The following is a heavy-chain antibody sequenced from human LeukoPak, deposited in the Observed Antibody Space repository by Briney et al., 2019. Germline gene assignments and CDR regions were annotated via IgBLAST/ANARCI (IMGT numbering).Heavy chain of an antibody. Sequence: GGSLRLSCGASGFTFSDYWMHWVRQTPGKGLVWVSRISYDGGGTNYADSVRGRFTISRDNAKNTLYLQMDSLRVDDTAVYYCGRGEMAILYWGQGTLVTVSS. D-gene: IGHD5-24*01. J-gene: IGHJ4*02. CDR1: GFTFSDYW. CDR2: ISYDGGGT. CDR3: GRGEMAILY. V-gene: IGHV3-74*01.